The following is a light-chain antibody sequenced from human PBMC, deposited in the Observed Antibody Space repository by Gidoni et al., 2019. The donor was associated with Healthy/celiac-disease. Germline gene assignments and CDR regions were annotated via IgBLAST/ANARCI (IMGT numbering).Light chain of an antibody. CDR2: EVS. V-gene: IGLV2-8*01. CDR3: SSYAGSNIWV. Sequence: QSALTQPPSASGSPGPSVTISCTGTSSDVGGYNYVSWYQQHPGKAPKLMIYEVSNRPSGVPDRFSGSKSGTTAALTVSGLQAEDETDYYCSSYAGSNIWVFGGGTKLTVL. J-gene: IGLJ3*02. CDR1: SSDVGGYNY.